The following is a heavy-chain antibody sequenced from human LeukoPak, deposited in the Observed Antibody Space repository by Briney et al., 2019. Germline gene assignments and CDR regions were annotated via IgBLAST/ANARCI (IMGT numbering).Heavy chain of an antibody. Sequence: SETLSLTCTVSGGSISSYYWSWIRQPPGKGLEWIGHIYYSGSTNYNPSLKSRVTISVDTSKNQFSLKLSSVTAADTAVYYCASNSYSGSYWGQGTLVTVSS. CDR1: GGSISSYY. CDR2: IYYSGST. D-gene: IGHD1-26*01. CDR3: ASNSYSGSY. J-gene: IGHJ4*02. V-gene: IGHV4-59*08.